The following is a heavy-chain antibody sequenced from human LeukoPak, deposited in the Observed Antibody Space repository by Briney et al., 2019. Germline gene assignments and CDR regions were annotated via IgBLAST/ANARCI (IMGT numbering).Heavy chain of an antibody. CDR3: ARVINDYVWGSYRTGY. Sequence: SETLSLTCAVYGGSFSGYYWSWIRQPPGKGLEWIGEINHSGSTNYNPSLKSRVTISVDTSKNQFSLKLSSVTAADTAVYYCARVINDYVWGSYRTGYWGQGTLVTVSS. V-gene: IGHV4-34*01. CDR1: GGSFSGYY. D-gene: IGHD3-16*02. J-gene: IGHJ4*02. CDR2: INHSGST.